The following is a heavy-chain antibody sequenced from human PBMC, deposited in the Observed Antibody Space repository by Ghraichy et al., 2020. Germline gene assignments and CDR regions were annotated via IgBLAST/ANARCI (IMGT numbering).Heavy chain of an antibody. J-gene: IGHJ6*02. CDR1: GFTFSSYS. CDR3: ARGTISDYYGMDV. Sequence: GGSLRLSCAASGFTFSSYSMNWVRQAPGKGLEWVSYLSSSSSTIYYADSLKGRFTISRDNAKNSLFLQMNSLRDEDTAVYYCARGTISDYYGMDVWGQGTTVTGSS. D-gene: IGHD5-12*01. CDR2: LSSSSSTI. V-gene: IGHV3-48*02.